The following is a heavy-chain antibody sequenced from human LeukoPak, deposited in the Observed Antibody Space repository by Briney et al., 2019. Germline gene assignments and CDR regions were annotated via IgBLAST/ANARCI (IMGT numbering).Heavy chain of an antibody. V-gene: IGHV1-2*02. Sequence: ASVKVSCKASGYTFTGYYMHWVRQAPGQGLEWMGWINPNSGGTNYAQKFQGRVTMTRDTSISTAYMELSRLRSDDTAVYYCARGRLVYDFWSGYYWFDPWGQGTRVTVSS. CDR2: INPNSGGT. D-gene: IGHD3-3*01. CDR3: ARGRLVYDFWSGYYWFDP. J-gene: IGHJ5*02. CDR1: GYTFTGYY.